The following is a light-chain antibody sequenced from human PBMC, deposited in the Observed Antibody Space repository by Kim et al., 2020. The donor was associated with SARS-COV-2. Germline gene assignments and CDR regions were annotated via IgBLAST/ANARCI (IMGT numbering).Light chain of an antibody. V-gene: IGKV1-39*01. J-gene: IGKJ3*01. Sequence: SASVGYRVTITCRASQSISSYLNWYQQKPGKAPKLLIYAASSLQSGVPSRFSGSGSGTDFTLTISSLQPEDFATYYCQQSYSTLTFGPGTKVDIK. CDR1: QSISSY. CDR3: QQSYSTLT. CDR2: AAS.